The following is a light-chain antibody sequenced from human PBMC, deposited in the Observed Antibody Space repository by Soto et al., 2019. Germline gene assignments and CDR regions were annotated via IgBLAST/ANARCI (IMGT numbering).Light chain of an antibody. Sequence: EIVMTQSPATLSVSPGERATLSCRASQSVSSSYLAWYQQKPGQAPRLLIYGASTRATGIPARFSGSGSETEFTLTISRLQPDDFATYFCHSRAFGQGTRLEIK. CDR1: QSVSSSY. J-gene: IGKJ5*01. CDR2: GAS. V-gene: IGKV3-15*01. CDR3: HSRA.